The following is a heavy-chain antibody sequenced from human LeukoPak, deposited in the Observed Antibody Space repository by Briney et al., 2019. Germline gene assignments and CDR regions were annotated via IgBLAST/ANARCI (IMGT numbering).Heavy chain of an antibody. CDR1: GFTFSSYS. D-gene: IGHD2-15*01. CDR3: ARAGCSGGSCYDS. CDR2: ISSSSSYI. V-gene: IGHV3-21*01. J-gene: IGHJ3*01. Sequence: GGSLRLSCAASGFTFSSYSMNWVRQAPGKGLEWVSSISSSSSYIYYAASVKGRFTISRENAKNSLYLQMNSLRAEDTAVYYCARAGCSGGSCYDSWGQGTMVTVSS.